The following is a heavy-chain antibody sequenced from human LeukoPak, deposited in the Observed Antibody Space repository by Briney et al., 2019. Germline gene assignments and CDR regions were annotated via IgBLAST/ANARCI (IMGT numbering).Heavy chain of an antibody. J-gene: IGHJ4*02. Sequence: GGSLRLSCAASGFTFSSYGMHWVRQAPGKGLEWVAVISYDGSNKYYADSVKGRFTISRDNSKNTLYLQMNSLRAEDTAVYYCARWGAGRPFDYWGQGTLVTVSS. CDR2: ISYDGSNK. CDR1: GFTFSSYG. D-gene: IGHD6-6*01. V-gene: IGHV3-30*03. CDR3: ARWGAGRPFDY.